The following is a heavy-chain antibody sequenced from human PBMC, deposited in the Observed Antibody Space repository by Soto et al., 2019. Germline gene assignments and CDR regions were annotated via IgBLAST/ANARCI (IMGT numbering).Heavy chain of an antibody. Sequence: PGGSLRLSCAASGFTFSSYSMNWVRQAPGKGLEWVSSISSSSSYIYYADSVKGRFTISRDNAKNSLYLQMNSLRAEDTAVYYCARMSMVAFSTTFDYWGQGTLVTFSS. CDR2: ISSSSSYI. CDR3: ARMSMVAFSTTFDY. CDR1: GFTFSSYS. V-gene: IGHV3-21*01. J-gene: IGHJ4*02. D-gene: IGHD5-12*01.